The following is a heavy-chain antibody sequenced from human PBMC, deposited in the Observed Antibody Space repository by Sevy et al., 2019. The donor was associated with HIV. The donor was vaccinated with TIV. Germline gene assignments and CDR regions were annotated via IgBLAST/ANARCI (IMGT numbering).Heavy chain of an antibody. Sequence: SETLSLTCAVSGGSITNMNWWIWVRQPPGKGLEWIGEIYHGGGTNYNPSLQMRVTISTDESKNQFSLRLNSVTAADTAVYYCARGALGTGSGWFDYWGQGTLVTVSS. CDR2: IYHGGGT. D-gene: IGHD6-19*01. V-gene: IGHV4-4*02. CDR1: GGSITNMNW. J-gene: IGHJ4*02. CDR3: ARGALGTGSGWFDY.